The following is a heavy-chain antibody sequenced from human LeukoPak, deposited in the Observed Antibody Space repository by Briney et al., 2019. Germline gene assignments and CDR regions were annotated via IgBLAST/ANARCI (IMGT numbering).Heavy chain of an antibody. D-gene: IGHD2-2*01. V-gene: IGHV4-59*01. CDR2: IYYSGST. CDR1: GGSTSSYY. Sequence: SETLSLTCTVAGGSTSSYYWSWIRQPPGKGLEWIGYIYYSGSTNYNPSLKGRVTISVDTSKNQFSLKLSSVTAADTAVYYCARVGYCSSTSCYKAGGYYGMDVWGQGTTVTVSS. J-gene: IGHJ6*02. CDR3: ARVGYCSSTSCYKAGGYYGMDV.